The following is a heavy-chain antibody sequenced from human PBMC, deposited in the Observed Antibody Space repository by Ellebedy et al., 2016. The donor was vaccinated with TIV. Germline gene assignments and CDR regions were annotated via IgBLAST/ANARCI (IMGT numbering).Heavy chain of an antibody. V-gene: IGHV3-7*01. CDR3: AGYGWPANFDP. J-gene: IGHJ5*02. Sequence: GESLKISCAASGFTFSSYAMSWVRQAPGKGLEWVANIKQDESEKYYADSVKGRFTISRDNSKNSLYLQMNSLRAEDTAVYYCAGYGWPANFDPWGQGILVTVSS. CDR2: IKQDESEK. CDR1: GFTFSSYA. D-gene: IGHD2-15*01.